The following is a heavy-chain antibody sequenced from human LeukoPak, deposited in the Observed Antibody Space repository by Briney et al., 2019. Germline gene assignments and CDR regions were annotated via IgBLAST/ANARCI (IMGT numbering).Heavy chain of an antibody. CDR2: MNPNSGNT. CDR3: ARGSVGATGFDY. CDR1: RYTFTSYD. J-gene: IGHJ4*02. D-gene: IGHD1-26*01. V-gene: IGHV1-8*01. Sequence: ASVKVSCKASRYTFTSYDINWVRQATGQGLEWMGWMNPNSGNTGYAEKFQGRVSMTRNTSISTAYMELSSLTSEDTAVYYCARGSVGATGFDYWGQGTLVTVSS.